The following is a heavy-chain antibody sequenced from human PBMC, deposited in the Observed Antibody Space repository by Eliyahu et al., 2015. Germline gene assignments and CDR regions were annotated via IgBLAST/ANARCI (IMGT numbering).Heavy chain of an antibody. J-gene: IGHJ4*02. V-gene: IGHV3-21*01. Sequence: VLEWVSSISSSSTYTYYADSVKGRFSISRDNAKNSLYLQMNSLRAEDTAVYYCARGQYCTSTTCYIPPDYWGQGTLVTVSS. CDR3: ARGQYCTSTTCYIPPDY. D-gene: IGHD2-2*02. CDR2: ISSSSTYT.